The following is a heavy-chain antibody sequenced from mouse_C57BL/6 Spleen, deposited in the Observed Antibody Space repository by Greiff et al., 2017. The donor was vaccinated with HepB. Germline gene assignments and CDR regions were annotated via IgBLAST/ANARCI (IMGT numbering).Heavy chain of an antibody. CDR1: GYTFTDYY. Sequence: EVKLQQSGPELVKPGASVKISCKASGYTFTDYYMNWVKQSHGKSLEWIGDINPNNGGTSYNQKFKGKATLTVDKSSSTAYMELRSLTSEDSAVYYCLNWDGGYWGQGTTLTVSS. J-gene: IGHJ2*01. D-gene: IGHD4-1*01. V-gene: IGHV1-26*01. CDR3: LNWDGGY. CDR2: INPNNGGT.